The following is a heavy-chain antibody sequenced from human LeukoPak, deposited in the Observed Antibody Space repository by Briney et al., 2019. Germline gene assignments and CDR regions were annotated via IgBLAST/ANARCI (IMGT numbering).Heavy chain of an antibody. CDR2: ISWNSVAI. CDR3: ARRGPNCGGDCYYDY. J-gene: IGHJ4*02. D-gene: IGHD2-21*02. Sequence: GGSLRLSCAASGFTFDDYAMHWVRQPPGKGLEWVSGISWNSVAIDYADSVKGRFTISRDNAKNSLYLQMNSLRPDDTALYYRARRGPNCGGDCYYDYWGQGTLVTVSS. CDR1: GFTFDDYA. V-gene: IGHV3-9*01.